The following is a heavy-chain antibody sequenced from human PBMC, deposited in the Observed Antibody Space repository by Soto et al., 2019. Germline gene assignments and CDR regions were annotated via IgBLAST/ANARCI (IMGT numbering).Heavy chain of an antibody. J-gene: IGHJ6*02. V-gene: IGHV4-31*03. CDR2: IYYSGST. CDR3: ARESGGYDSSTRYGLDV. CDR1: GGSISSVGHY. D-gene: IGHD6-25*01. Sequence: SETLSLTCSVSGGSISSVGHYWTWIRQQPGKGLEWIGYIYYSGSTDYNPSLKSRVTISVDRSKNQFSLNLSSVTAADTAIYYCARESGGYDSSTRYGLDVWGQGATVTVSS.